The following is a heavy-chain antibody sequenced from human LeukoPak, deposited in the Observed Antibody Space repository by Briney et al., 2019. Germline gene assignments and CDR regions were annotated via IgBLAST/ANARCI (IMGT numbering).Heavy chain of an antibody. Sequence: GGSLRLSCAASGFTFSSYAMHWVRQAPGKGLEWVAVISYDGSNKYYADSVKGRFTISRDNSKNTLYLQMNSLRAEDTAVYYCARVGHWGQGILVTVSS. CDR2: ISYDGSNK. CDR3: ARVGH. V-gene: IGHV3-30*04. J-gene: IGHJ4*02. CDR1: GFTFSSYA.